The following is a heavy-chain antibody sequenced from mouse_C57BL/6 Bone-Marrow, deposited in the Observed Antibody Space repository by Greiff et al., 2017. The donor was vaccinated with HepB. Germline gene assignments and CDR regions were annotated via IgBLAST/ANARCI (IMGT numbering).Heavy chain of an antibody. V-gene: IGHV1-7*01. CDR3: ARCTANPYWSFDV. J-gene: IGHJ1*03. CDR2: INPSSGYT. CDR1: GYTFTSYW. Sequence: VQLQQSGAELAKPGASVKLSCKASGYTFTSYWMHWVKQRPGQGLEWIGYINPSSGYTKYNQKFKDKATLTADKSSSTAYMQLSILTYEDSAVYYSARCTANPYWSFDVWGTGTSVTVSS.